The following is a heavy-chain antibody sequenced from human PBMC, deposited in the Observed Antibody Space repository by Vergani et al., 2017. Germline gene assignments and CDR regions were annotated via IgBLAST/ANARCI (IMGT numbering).Heavy chain of an antibody. CDR2: IYYSGST. CDR1: GGSIRSYY. V-gene: IGHV4-59*08. D-gene: IGHD3-16*01. J-gene: IGHJ3*02. CDR3: ARGMQIRDDAFDI. Sequence: QVQLQESGPGLVKPWETLSLTCTVSGGSIRSYYWSWIRQPPGKGLEWSGYIYYSGSTNYNPSLRSRVTIAVDTSKNQFSLKLSTATAAATDVCYCARGMQIRDDAFDIWGQGTVVAVS.